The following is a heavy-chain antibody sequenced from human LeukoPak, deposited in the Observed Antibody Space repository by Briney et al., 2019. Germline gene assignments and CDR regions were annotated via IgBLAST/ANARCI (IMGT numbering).Heavy chain of an antibody. D-gene: IGHD5-18*01. Sequence: SEALSFTCSVSGGSITSSYWSWIRQAPGKGLEWLGYIYYTENAKYNPSLKSRVTMSLDTSKNQLSLKLTSVTAADTAVYHCATTRGYSYGFFYCDQWGQGTLVTVSS. V-gene: IGHV4-59*01. J-gene: IGHJ4*02. CDR3: ATTRGYSYGFFYCDQ. CDR2: IYYTENA. CDR1: GGSITSSY.